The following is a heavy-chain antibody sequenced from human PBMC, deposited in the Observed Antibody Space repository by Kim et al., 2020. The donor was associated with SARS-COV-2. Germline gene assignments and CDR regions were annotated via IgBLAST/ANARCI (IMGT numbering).Heavy chain of an antibody. D-gene: IGHD2-15*01. J-gene: IGHJ4*02. CDR2: IWYDGSNK. CDR3: ARDRAEGGCSGGSCYSSAAY. Sequence: GGSLRLSCAASGFTFSSYGMHWVRQAPGKGLEWVAVIWYDGSNKYYADSVKGRFTISRDNSKNTLYLQMNSLRAEDTAVYYCARDRAEGGCSGGSCYSSAAYWGQGTLVTVSS. V-gene: IGHV3-33*01. CDR1: GFTFSSYG.